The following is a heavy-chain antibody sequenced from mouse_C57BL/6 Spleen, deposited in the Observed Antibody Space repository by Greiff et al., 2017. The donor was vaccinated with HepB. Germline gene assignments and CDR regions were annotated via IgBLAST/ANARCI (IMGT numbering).Heavy chain of an antibody. J-gene: IGHJ3*01. D-gene: IGHD2-4*01. CDR3: ARHEDYDGFAY. CDR1: GFTFSSYG. Sequence: DVKLVESGGDLVKPGGSLKLSCAASGFTFSSYGMSWVRQTPDKRLEWVATISSGGSYTYYPDSVKGRFTISRDNAKNTRYLQMSSLKSEDTAMYYCARHEDYDGFAYWGQGTLVTVSA. CDR2: ISSGGSYT. V-gene: IGHV5-6*02.